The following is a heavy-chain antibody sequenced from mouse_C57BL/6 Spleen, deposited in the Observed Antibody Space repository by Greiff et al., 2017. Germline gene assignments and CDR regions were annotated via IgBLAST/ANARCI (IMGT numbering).Heavy chain of an antibody. J-gene: IGHJ2*01. CDR1: GYAFTNYL. V-gene: IGHV1-54*01. CDR3: ARWGYYDYRYYFDY. D-gene: IGHD2-4*01. Sequence: VHLVESGAELVRPGTSVKVSCKASGYAFTNYLIEWVKQRPGQGLEWIGVINPGSGGTNYNEKFKGKATLTADKSSSTAYMQLSSLTSEDSAVYFCARWGYYDYRYYFDYWGQGTTLTVSS. CDR2: INPGSGGT.